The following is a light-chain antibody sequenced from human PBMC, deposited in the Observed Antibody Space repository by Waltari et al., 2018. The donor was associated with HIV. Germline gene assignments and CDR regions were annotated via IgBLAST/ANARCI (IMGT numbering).Light chain of an antibody. CDR3: QQYNNWPPT. Sequence: EIVMTQSPATLSVSPGERATLSCRASQSVTSNLAWYQQKPGQAPRLLIYGASTRATGIPAMFSGSGSGTDFTLTIRSLQSEDFAVYYCQQYNNWPPTFGQGTKVEIK. CDR2: GAS. CDR1: QSVTSN. V-gene: IGKV3-15*01. J-gene: IGKJ1*01.